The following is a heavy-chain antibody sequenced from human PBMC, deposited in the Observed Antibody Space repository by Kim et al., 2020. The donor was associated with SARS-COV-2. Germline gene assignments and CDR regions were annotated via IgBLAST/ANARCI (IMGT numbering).Heavy chain of an antibody. D-gene: IGHD3-10*01. V-gene: IGHV4-34*01. CDR2: INHSGST. CDR1: GGSFSGYH. J-gene: IGHJ6*02. CDR3: AREPYYYGSGNGGGMDV. Sequence: SETLSLICAVYGGSFSGYHWSWIRQSPGKGLEWIGEINHSGSTNYNPSLKSRVTISVDTSKNQFSLKLSSVTAADTAVYYCAREPYYYGSGNGGGMDVWGQGTTVTVSS.